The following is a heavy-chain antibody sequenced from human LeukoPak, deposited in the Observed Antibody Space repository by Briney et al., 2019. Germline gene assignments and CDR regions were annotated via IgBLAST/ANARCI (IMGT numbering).Heavy chain of an antibody. D-gene: IGHD2-21*01. Sequence: GGSLRLSCAVSGFTFSSYWMHWVRQAPGKGLVWVSRISSHGSSIAYADSVKGRFTISRDNAENTMYLQMDNLRDEDTALYYCAREGDDPIDFDLWGRGTLVTVSS. V-gene: IGHV3-74*01. CDR3: AREGDDPIDFDL. CDR2: ISSHGSSI. J-gene: IGHJ2*01. CDR1: GFTFSSYW.